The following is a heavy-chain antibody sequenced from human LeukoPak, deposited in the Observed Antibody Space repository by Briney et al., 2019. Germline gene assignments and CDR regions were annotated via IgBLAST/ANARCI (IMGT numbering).Heavy chain of an antibody. CDR3: ARETAVITSGGAFDI. V-gene: IGHV3-48*01. Sequence: GGSLRLSCAASGFTFSSYSMNWVRQAPGKGLEWVSSISSSSSTIYYADSVKGRFTISRDNAKNSLYLQMNSLRAEDTAVYYCARETAVITSGGAFDIWGQGTMVTVSS. J-gene: IGHJ3*02. CDR2: ISSSSSTI. CDR1: GFTFSSYS. D-gene: IGHD2-21*02.